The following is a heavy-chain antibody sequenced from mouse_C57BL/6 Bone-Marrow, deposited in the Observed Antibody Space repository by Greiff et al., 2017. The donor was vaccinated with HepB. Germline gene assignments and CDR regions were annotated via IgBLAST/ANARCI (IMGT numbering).Heavy chain of an antibody. Sequence: QVQLKQPGAELVKPGASVKLSCKASGYTFTSYWMHWVKQRPGQGLEWIGMIHPNSGSTNYNEKFKSKATLTVDKSSSTAYMQLSSLTSEDSAVYYCALLLRDHYYAMDYWGQGTSVTVSS. V-gene: IGHV1-64*01. J-gene: IGHJ4*01. CDR2: IHPNSGST. CDR1: GYTFTSYW. CDR3: ALLLRDHYYAMDY. D-gene: IGHD1-1*01.